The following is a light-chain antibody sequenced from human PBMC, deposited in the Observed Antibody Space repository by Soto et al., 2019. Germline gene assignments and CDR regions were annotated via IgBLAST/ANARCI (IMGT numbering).Light chain of an antibody. J-gene: IGKJ1*01. CDR2: KAS. CDR3: QQYNTYPWT. CDR1: QFVSTW. V-gene: IGKV1-5*03. Sequence: DIQMTQSPSTLSASVGDRVTITCRASQFVSTWLAWFQQKPGRAPKLLIYKASTLQSGVPSRFSGSGSDTEFTLTISSLQPDDFATYYCQQYNTYPWTFGQGTRVEI.